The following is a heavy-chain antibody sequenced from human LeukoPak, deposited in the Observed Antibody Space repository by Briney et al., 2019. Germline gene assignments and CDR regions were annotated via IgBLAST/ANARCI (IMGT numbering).Heavy chain of an antibody. D-gene: IGHD6-19*01. CDR2: VSGGGPVT. CDR3: ARRGSSGWYDY. J-gene: IGHJ4*02. CDR1: GFTFSSYA. Sequence: GGSLRLSCAASGFTFSSYAMSWVRQAPGKGLECVSAVSGGGPVTYYTDSVKGRFTISRDNSKNTLYLEMNSLRAEDTAVYYCARRGSSGWYDYWGQGTLVTVSS. V-gene: IGHV3-23*01.